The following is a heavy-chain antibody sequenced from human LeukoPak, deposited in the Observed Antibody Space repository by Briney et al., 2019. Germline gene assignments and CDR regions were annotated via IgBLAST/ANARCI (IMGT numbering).Heavy chain of an antibody. V-gene: IGHV4-34*01. J-gene: IGHJ2*01. CDR1: GGSFSGYY. CDR3: ARQREGYFDL. Sequence: SETLSLTCAVYGGSFSGYYWSWIRQPPGKGLEWIGEINHSGSTNYNPSLKGRITMSVVTSKNQFSLKLSSVTAADTAVYYCARQREGYFDLWGRGTLVTVSS. CDR2: INHSGST.